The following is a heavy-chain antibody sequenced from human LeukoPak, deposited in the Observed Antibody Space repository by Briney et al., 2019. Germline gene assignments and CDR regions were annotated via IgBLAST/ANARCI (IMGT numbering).Heavy chain of an antibody. CDR1: GFTFSSYS. J-gene: IGHJ4*02. CDR3: ARGAEGVAATDSNFDY. Sequence: GGSLRLSCAASGFTFSSYSMNWVRQAPGKGLEWVSSISTSSSYIYYADSVKGRFTISRDNARNSLYLQMNSLRAEDTAVFYCARGAEGVAATDSNFDYWGQGTLVTVSS. V-gene: IGHV3-21*01. CDR2: ISTSSSYI. D-gene: IGHD6-13*01.